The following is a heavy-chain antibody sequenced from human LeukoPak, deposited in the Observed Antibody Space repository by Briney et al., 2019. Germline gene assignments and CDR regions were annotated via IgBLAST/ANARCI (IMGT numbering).Heavy chain of an antibody. CDR2: INHSGGT. Sequence: SETLSLTCAVYGGSFSGYYWSWIRQPPGKGLEWIGEINHSGGTNYNSSLKSRVTISVDTSKNQFSLKLSSVTAADTAVYYCARGYYEIDYWGRGTLVTVSS. CDR1: GGSFSGYY. J-gene: IGHJ4*02. CDR3: ARGYYEIDY. V-gene: IGHV4-34*01. D-gene: IGHD2/OR15-2a*01.